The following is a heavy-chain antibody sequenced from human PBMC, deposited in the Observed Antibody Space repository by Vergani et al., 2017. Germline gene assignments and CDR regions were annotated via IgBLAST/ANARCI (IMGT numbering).Heavy chain of an antibody. V-gene: IGHV3-23*04. J-gene: IGHJ6*02. Sequence: EVQLVESGGGLVKPGGSLRLSCAASGFTFSSYSMNWVRQAPGKGLEWVSVISGSGGSTYYADPVKGRFTISRDNSKNTLYLQMNSLRAEDTAIYYCAKTIFASKGMDVWGQGTTVTVSS. CDR3: AKTIFASKGMDV. D-gene: IGHD3-3*01. CDR1: GFTFSSYS. CDR2: ISGSGGST.